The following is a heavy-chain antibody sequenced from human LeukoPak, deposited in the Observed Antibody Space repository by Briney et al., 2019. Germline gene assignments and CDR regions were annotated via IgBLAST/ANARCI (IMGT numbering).Heavy chain of an antibody. CDR3: ARGVRGNRTSRKPPPPQS. Sequence: GGSVRLSCAASGFTFSSYWMHWVRQAPGKGLVWFSRINSDGSTTTYADSVKGRFTISRDNAKNTLYLQMNSLGAEDTAVYYCARGVRGNRTSRKPPPPQSWGQGTLVTVSS. CDR2: INSDGSTT. J-gene: IGHJ5*02. V-gene: IGHV3-74*01. CDR1: GFTFSSYW. D-gene: IGHD2-2*01.